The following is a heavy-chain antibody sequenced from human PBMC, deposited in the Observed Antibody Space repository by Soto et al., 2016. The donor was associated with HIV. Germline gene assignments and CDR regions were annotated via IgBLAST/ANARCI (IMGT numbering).Heavy chain of an antibody. CDR2: ISSSSDTI. V-gene: IGHV3-48*04. CDR3: ARDPYCGGDCYSTAAEYFQH. J-gene: IGHJ1*01. CDR1: GFTFSIYS. D-gene: IGHD2-21*02. Sequence: EVQLVESGGGLIQPGGSLRLSCAVSGFTFSIYSMNWVRQAPGKGPEWISYISSSSDTIYYADSVKGRFTISRDNAKNSLYLQLNSLRAEDTAVYYCARDPYCGGDCYSTAAEYFQHWGQGTLVSVSS.